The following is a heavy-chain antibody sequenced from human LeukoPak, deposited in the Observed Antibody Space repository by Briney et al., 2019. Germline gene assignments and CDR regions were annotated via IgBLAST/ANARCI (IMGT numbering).Heavy chain of an antibody. CDR2: INPNSGGT. CDR1: GYTFTGYY. CDR3: ARLSSGWFRDVDFDY. Sequence: ASVKVSFKASGYTFTGYYMHWVRQAPGQGLEWMGWINPNSGGTNYAQKFQGRVTMTRDTSISTAYMELSRLRSDDTAVCYCARLSSGWFRDVDFDYWGQGTLVTVSS. J-gene: IGHJ4*02. V-gene: IGHV1-2*02. D-gene: IGHD6-19*01.